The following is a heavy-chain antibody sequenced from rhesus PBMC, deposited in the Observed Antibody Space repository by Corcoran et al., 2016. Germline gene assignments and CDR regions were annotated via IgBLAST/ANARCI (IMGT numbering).Heavy chain of an antibody. CDR3: VRHREISCSGSGCYGVLDV. J-gene: IGHJ5-2*02. D-gene: IGHD2-21*01. Sequence: QLQLQESGPGLVTPSETLSLTCAVSGGSISSSYWSWVRQAPGKGPEWIGYIYGSGSTPNYTPSHKSRCTLSVDTSKNQLSLKLSSGTAADTAVYYCVRHREISCSGSGCYGVLDVWGRGVLVTISS. CDR1: GGSISSSY. CDR2: IYGSGSTP. V-gene: IGHV4-169*01.